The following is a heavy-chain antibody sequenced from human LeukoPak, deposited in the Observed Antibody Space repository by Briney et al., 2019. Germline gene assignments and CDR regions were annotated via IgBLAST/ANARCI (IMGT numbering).Heavy chain of an antibody. V-gene: IGHV4-34*01. Sequence: PSETLSVTCAVYGGSFSDYYWSSFRQPPGKGLEWIGEINHGGSTNYNPSLKSRVTISVDTSKNQFSLKLSSVTAADTAVYYCAYSSDFQQHWGQGTLVIVSS. CDR1: GGSFSDYY. CDR2: INHGGST. CDR3: AYSSDFQQH. D-gene: IGHD3-22*01. J-gene: IGHJ1*01.